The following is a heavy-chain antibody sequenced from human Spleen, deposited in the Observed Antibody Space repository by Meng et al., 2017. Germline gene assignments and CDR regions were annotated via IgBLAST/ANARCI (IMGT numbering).Heavy chain of an antibody. D-gene: IGHD6-13*01. V-gene: IGHV4-38-2*01. CDR1: GFTFSNAW. J-gene: IGHJ5*02. CDR2: IYQSGST. Sequence: ESLKISCAASGFTFSNAWMTWVRQSPGKGLEWIGSIYQSGSTYYNTSLKSRVTMSADTSKNQFSLKLTSVPAADTAAYYCASDGVSTWYTDPNWLDPWGQGTLVTVSS. CDR3: ASDGVSTWYTDPNWLDP.